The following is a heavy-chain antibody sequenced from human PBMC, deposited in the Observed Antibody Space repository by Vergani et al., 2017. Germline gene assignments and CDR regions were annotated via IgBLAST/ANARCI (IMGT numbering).Heavy chain of an antibody. J-gene: IGHJ4*02. CDR3: ARVTCTNGVCTGRDFFDF. CDR1: GFTFSDHF. Sequence: QLVESGGDLVKPGGSLRLSCAASGFTFSDHFVSWIRRAPGKGLEWLSHISPSGATVDFADSVKGRFTISRDNAKNSVYLQMRSLRVEDTAVYYCARVTCTNGVCTGRDFFDFWGQGTLVTVSS. D-gene: IGHD2-8*01. V-gene: IGHV3-11*01. CDR2: ISPSGATV.